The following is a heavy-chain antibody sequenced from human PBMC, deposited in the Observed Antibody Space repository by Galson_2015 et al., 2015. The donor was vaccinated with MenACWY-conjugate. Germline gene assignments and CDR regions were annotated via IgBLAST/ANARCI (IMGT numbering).Heavy chain of an antibody. D-gene: IGHD6-19*01. CDR2: ISASGDST. CDR1: GFTFSSYV. V-gene: IGHV3-23*01. CDR3: AKSPGMAVSGTIHFDY. J-gene: IGHJ4*02. Sequence: SLRLSCAASGFTFSSYVISWVRQAPGTGLEWVSGISASGDSTYFADSVKGRFTISRDNSKNTLYLAMNSLRAEDTAVYYCAKSPGMAVSGTIHFDYWGQGTLVAVSS.